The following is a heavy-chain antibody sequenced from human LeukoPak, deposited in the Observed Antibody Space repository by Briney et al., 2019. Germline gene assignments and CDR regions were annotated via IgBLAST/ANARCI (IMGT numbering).Heavy chain of an antibody. J-gene: IGHJ4*02. V-gene: IGHV3-23*01. CDR1: GFTFSSYA. CDR3: AKNPSSRITIFGVVTTYFDY. CDR2: ISGSGGST. Sequence: GGSLRLSCAASGFTFSSYAMSWVRQAPGEGLEWVSAISGSGGSTYYADSVKGRFTISRDNSKNTLYLQMNSLRAEDTAVYYCAKNPSSRITIFGVVTTYFDYWGQGTLVTVSS. D-gene: IGHD3-3*01.